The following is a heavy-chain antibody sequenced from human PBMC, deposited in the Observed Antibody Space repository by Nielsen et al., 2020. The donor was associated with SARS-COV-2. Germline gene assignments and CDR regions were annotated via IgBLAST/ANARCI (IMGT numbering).Heavy chain of an antibody. V-gene: IGHV3-30*18. CDR3: AKDSPDRAYYDFWSGYYTDYYYYMDV. CDR2: ISYDGSNK. J-gene: IGHJ6*03. D-gene: IGHD3-3*01. Sequence: WIRQPPGKGLEWVAVISYDGSNKYYADSVKGRLTISRDNSKNTLYLQMNSLRAEDTAVYYCAKDSPDRAYYDFWSGYYTDYYYYMDVWGKGTTVTVSS.